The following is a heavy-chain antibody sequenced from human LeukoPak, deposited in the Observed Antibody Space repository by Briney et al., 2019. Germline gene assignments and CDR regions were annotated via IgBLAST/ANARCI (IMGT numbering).Heavy chain of an antibody. CDR1: GYSISSGYY. V-gene: IGHV4-38-2*02. CDR2: IYHSGST. D-gene: IGHD4-11*01. CDR3: ARAGYDYSNYDYYYYYYMDV. J-gene: IGHJ6*03. Sequence: SETLSLTCTVSGYSISSGYYWGWIRQPPGKGLEWIGSIYHSGSTYYNPSLKSRVTTSVDTSKNQFSLQLSSVTAADTAVYYCARAGYDYSNYDYYYYYYMDVWGKGTTVTVSS.